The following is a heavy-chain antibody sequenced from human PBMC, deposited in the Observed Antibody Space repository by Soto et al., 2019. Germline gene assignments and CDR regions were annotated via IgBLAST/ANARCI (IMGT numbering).Heavy chain of an antibody. CDR3: AHSYGGDGYYYCYGMDV. CDR2: IYWDDDK. Sequence: QITLKESGPTLVKPTQTLTLTCTFSGFSLSTSGVGVGWIRQPPGKALEWLALIYWDDDKRYSPSLKSRLTITKDTSKNHVVLTLPNLDPVDTATYYSAHSYGGDGYYYCYGMDVWGQGTTVTVSS. CDR1: GFSLSTSGVG. J-gene: IGHJ6*02. D-gene: IGHD3-10*01. V-gene: IGHV2-5*02.